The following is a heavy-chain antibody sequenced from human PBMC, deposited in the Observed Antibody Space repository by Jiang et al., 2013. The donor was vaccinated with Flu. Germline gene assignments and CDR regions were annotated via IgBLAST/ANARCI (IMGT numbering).Heavy chain of an antibody. D-gene: IGHD6-19*01. Sequence: VQLLESGGGLVQPGGSLRLSCAASGFTFTSYSFWWVRQAPGKGLEWVSVVTGGGRGTFFADSVKGRFTASRDNSKTTVYLLLNSLRADDTAVYYCAKVAVAGRDLLPNLDYWGQGTLVTVSS. V-gene: IGHV3-23*01. CDR2: VTGGGRGT. CDR3: AKVAVAGRDLLPNLDY. J-gene: IGHJ4*02. CDR1: GFTFTSYS.